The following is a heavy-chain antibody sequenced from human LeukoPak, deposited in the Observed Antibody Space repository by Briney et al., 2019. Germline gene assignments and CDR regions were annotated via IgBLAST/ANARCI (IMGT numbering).Heavy chain of an antibody. J-gene: IGHJ4*02. V-gene: IGHV1-46*01. Sequence: ASVKVSCKASGYTFISYYMHWVRQAPGQGLEWMGIINTSGGSTTYAQKFQGRVTMTRDTSTSTVYMELSSLRFEDTAVYYCARDQYRSSYGSRIFDYWGQGTPVTVSS. D-gene: IGHD3-10*01. CDR2: INTSGGST. CDR3: ARDQYRSSYGSRIFDY. CDR1: GYTFISYY.